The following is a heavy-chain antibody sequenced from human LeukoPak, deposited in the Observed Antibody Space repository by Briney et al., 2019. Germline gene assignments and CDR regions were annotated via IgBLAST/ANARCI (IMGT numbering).Heavy chain of an antibody. J-gene: IGHJ4*02. CDR2: ISGSGGST. D-gene: IGHD1-26*01. CDR1: GFTFSSYA. CDR3: AKSPSPYSGSYFDY. Sequence: GGSLRLSCAASGFTFSSYAMSWVRQAPGKGLKWVSAISGSGGSTYYADSVKGRFTISRDNSTNTLYLQMNSLRAEDTAVYYCAKSPSPYSGSYFDYWGQGTLVTVSS. V-gene: IGHV3-23*01.